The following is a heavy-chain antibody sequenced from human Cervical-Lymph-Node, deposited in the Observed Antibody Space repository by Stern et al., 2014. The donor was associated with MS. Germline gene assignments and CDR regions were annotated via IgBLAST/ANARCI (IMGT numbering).Heavy chain of an antibody. V-gene: IGHV3-30*04. CDR2: ISHDGSNK. D-gene: IGHD3-22*01. Sequence: VQLVEYGGGVVQPGRSLRLSCAASRFTFSSYSMHWVRQAPGKGLEWVAVISHDGSNKYYADSVQGRITVSRDNSNNTLYLQLNSLRTEDTAVYFCAREGVDYYDSSGTLDYWGQGALVTVSS. CDR3: AREGVDYYDSSGTLDY. CDR1: RFTFSSYS. J-gene: IGHJ4*02.